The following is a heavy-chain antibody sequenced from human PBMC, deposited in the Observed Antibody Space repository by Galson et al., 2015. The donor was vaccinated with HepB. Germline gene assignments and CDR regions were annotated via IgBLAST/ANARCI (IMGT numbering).Heavy chain of an antibody. V-gene: IGHV4-30-4*07. J-gene: IGHJ6*02. CDR2: ICYSGST. CDR3: ARGSGLMGDGGVWDYYSLDV. CDR1: GGSITSGGSS. D-gene: IGHD2-8*01. Sequence: TLSLTCAVSGGSITSGGSSWSWIRQAPGRGLEWIGYICYSGSTYYNPSLESRVIISLDASKNQLFLKLSSVTAADTAVYYCARGSGLMGDGGVWDYYSLDVWGQGTTVIVSS.